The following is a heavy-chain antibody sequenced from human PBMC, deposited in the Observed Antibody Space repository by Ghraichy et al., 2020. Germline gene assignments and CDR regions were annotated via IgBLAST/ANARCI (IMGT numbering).Heavy chain of an antibody. D-gene: IGHD5-24*01. J-gene: IGHJ4*02. CDR2: IYSGRT. Sequence: SETLSLTCTVSGASVSDYYCNWIRQPPGKGLEWIGHIYSGRTKYNASLKSRVTISVDTSKNQFSLKLRSVTAADTAVYYCARGGGRDGYNRQPLDYWNQETLVTVSS. CDR3: ARGGGRDGYNRQPLDY. V-gene: IGHV4-59*02. CDR1: GASVSDYY.